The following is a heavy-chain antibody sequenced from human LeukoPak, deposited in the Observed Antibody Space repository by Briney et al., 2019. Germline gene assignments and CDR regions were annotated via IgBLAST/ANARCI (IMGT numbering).Heavy chain of an antibody. CDR2: INHSGST. CDR1: GGSFSGYY. J-gene: IGHJ4*02. D-gene: IGHD3-10*01. Sequence: KPSETLSLTCAVYGGSFSGYYWSWIRQPPGKGLEWIGEINHSGSTNYNPSLKSRVTISVDTSKNQFSLKLSSVTAADTAVYYCARSTRIGFGLHDYWGQGTLVTVSS. V-gene: IGHV4-34*01. CDR3: ARSTRIGFGLHDY.